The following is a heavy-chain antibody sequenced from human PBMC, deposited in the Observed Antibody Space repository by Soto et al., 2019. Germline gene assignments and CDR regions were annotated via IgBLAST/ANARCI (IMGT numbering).Heavy chain of an antibody. Sequence: PGGSLRLSCAASGFTFSGSAMHWVRQASGKGLEWVGRIRSKANSYATAYAASVKGRFTISRDDSKNTAYLQMNSLKTEDTAVYYCAKDQLYIRGVIHNWFDPWGQGT. V-gene: IGHV3-73*01. CDR1: GFTFSGSA. D-gene: IGHD3-10*02. CDR3: AKDQLYIRGVIHNWFDP. CDR2: IRSKANSYAT. J-gene: IGHJ5*02.